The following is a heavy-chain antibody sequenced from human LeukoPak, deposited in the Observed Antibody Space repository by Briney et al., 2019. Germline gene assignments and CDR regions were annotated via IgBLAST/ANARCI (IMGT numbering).Heavy chain of an antibody. CDR1: GGTFSSYA. CDR3: ARGANLYWNLDYYYYYMDV. D-gene: IGHD1-1*01. V-gene: IGHV1-69*05. Sequence: GASVKVSCKASGGTFSSYAISWVRQAPGQGLEWMGGIIPIFGTANYAQKFQGRVTITTDESTSTAYMELSSLRSEDTAVYYCARGANLYWNLDYYYYYMDVWGKGTTVTVSS. J-gene: IGHJ6*03. CDR2: IIPIFGTA.